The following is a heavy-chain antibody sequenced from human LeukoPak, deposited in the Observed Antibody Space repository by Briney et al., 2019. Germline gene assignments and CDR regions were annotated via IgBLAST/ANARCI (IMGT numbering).Heavy chain of an antibody. CDR3: ARVVASTSIDS. CDR2: IFHTGDV. CDR1: GYSINSGYF. V-gene: IGHV4-38-2*02. D-gene: IGHD2-15*01. J-gene: IGHJ4*02. Sequence: SETLSLTCTVSGYSINSGYFWGWVRQPPGKGPDWIGSIFHTGDVYYNPSLRSRVTLSIDTSRNKVSLKVTSVTAADTALYYCARVVASTSIDSWGQGILVTVSS.